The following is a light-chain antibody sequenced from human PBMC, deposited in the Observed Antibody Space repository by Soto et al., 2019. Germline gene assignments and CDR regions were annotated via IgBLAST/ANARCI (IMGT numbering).Light chain of an antibody. CDR3: KQRSQSLT. V-gene: IGKV3-11*01. CDR1: QSVSSY. CDR2: DAS. Sequence: EIVLTQSPATLSLSPGERATLSCMASQSVSSYLAWYQQKPGQAPRLLIYDASNRATGIPARFSGSGSGTDFTLTISSIEPEDFAVHYFKQRSQSLTFGGGTKVEIK. J-gene: IGKJ4*01.